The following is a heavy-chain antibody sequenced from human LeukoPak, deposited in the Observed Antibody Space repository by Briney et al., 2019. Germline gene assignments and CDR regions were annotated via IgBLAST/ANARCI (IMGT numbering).Heavy chain of an antibody. CDR1: GDSFSYFY. CDR2: IYNSGST. CDR3: ARDSGLGQLDLAY. Sequence: SETLSLTCTVSGDSFSYFYWSWIRQPPGKGLEWIGYIYNSGSTNYNPSLKSRVTISVDTSKNQFSLKLSSVTAADTAVYYCARDSGLGQLDLAYWGQGTLVTVSS. D-gene: IGHD6-6*01. V-gene: IGHV4-59*01. J-gene: IGHJ4*02.